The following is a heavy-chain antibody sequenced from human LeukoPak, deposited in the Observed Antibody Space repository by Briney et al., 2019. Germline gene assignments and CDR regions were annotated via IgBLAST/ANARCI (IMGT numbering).Heavy chain of an antibody. D-gene: IGHD6-19*01. V-gene: IGHV4-39*01. Sequence: SDTLSLTCNVSGGSIGGHTFYWDWIRRPPGKGLEWIATIYYNGNTFYNPSLKSRVAISIDMSKSQFFLHLTSVSAADTAVYYCARLTALAGHRGAFDIWGPGTLVTVSS. CDR2: IYYNGNT. CDR1: GGSIGGHTFY. J-gene: IGHJ3*02. CDR3: ARLTALAGHRGAFDI.